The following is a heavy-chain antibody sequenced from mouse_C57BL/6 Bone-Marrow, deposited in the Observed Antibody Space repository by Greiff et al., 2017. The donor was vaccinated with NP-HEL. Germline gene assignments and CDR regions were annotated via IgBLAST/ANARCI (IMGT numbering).Heavy chain of an antibody. Sequence: EVKLVESGGDLVKPGGSLKLSCAASGFTFSSYGMSWVRQTPDKRLEWVATISSGGSYTYYPDSVKGRFTISRDNAKNTLYLQMSSLKSEDTAMYYCARPSTGPLDYWGQGTTLTVSS. CDR3: ARPSTGPLDY. V-gene: IGHV5-6*01. CDR1: GFTFSSYG. CDR2: ISSGGSYT. J-gene: IGHJ2*01. D-gene: IGHD4-1*02.